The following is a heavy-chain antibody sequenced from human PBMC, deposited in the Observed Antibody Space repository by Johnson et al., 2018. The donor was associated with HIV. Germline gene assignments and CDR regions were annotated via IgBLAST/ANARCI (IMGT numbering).Heavy chain of an antibody. V-gene: IGHV3-23*04. D-gene: IGHD6-13*01. CDR1: GFTFSSYA. CDR2: ISGSGGST. CDR3: ARDGESQQLPLGDAFDV. Sequence: EVQLVESGGGLVQPGGSLRLSCAASGFTFSSYAMSWVRQAPGKGLEWVSAISGSGGSTYYADSVKGRFTISRDNAKNSLYLQMNSLRVEDTAMYYCARDGESQQLPLGDAFDVWGQGTMVIVSS. J-gene: IGHJ3*01.